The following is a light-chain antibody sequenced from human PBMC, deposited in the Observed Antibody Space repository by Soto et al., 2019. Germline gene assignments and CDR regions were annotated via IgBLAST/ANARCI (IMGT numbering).Light chain of an antibody. CDR1: STDVGGYNY. J-gene: IGLJ3*02. V-gene: IGLV2-8*01. CDR2: EVS. Sequence: QSALTQPPSASGSPGQSVTISCTGTSTDVGGYNYVAWYQHHPGKAPKLIIYEVSKRPSGVPDRFSGSKSGNTASLTVSGLQAEDEADYYCSSYAGSNSWVFGGGTQLTVL. CDR3: SSYAGSNSWV.